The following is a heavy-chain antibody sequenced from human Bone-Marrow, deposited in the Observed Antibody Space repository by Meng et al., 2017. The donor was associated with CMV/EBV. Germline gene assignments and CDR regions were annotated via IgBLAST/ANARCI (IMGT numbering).Heavy chain of an antibody. CDR2: ISSDGSKT. Sequence: GESLKISCAASGFTFSSYEMNWVRQAPGKGLEWVAAISSDGSKTHYADSVKGRFAISRENAKNTLYLQMNSLRAEDTAVYYCAKDREYCGTTSCYTVAFDFWGQGAMVTVPS. CDR3: AKDREYCGTTSCYTVAFDF. J-gene: IGHJ3*01. D-gene: IGHD2-2*02. CDR1: GFTFSSYE. V-gene: IGHV3-30*09.